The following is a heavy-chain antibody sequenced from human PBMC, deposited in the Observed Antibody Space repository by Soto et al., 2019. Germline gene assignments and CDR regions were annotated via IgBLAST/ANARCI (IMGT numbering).Heavy chain of an antibody. Sequence: SVKVSCKVSGGAFTNYSLNWVRHSPGQGLEWLGGIIPLHNTSNYSEKFVGRLSVTADISSSTVYMHLSGLTSGDTATYYCASWSDWNHLYYQGMDVWGQGTTVNRIL. CDR2: IIPLHNTS. D-gene: IGHD1-1*01. CDR1: GGAFTNYS. V-gene: IGHV1-69*08. CDR3: ASWSDWNHLYYQGMDV. J-gene: IGHJ6*02.